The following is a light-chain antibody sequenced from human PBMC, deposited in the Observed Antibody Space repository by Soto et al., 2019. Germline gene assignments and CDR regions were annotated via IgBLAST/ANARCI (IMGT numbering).Light chain of an antibody. Sequence: EIVMTQSPATLSVSPGERVTLSCRPSQTIHSNYAWYQQRPGQAPRHLIYAASTRATGIPARFSGNGFGTAFTLTISSPQSEDFAVYYCQQYSDWPLTFGGGNKVEIK. CDR2: AAS. V-gene: IGKV3D-15*01. CDR3: QQYSDWPLT. CDR1: QTIHSN. J-gene: IGKJ4*01.